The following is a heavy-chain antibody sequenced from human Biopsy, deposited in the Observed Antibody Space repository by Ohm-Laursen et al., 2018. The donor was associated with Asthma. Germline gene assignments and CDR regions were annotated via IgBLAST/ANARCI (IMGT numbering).Heavy chain of an antibody. J-gene: IGHJ3*02. CDR1: GGPYGALA. CDR2: FIPILGTT. V-gene: IGHV1-69*06. D-gene: IGHD2-21*02. CDR3: ARGGAQMRNDAWPTALDI. Sequence: GSSVKVSCKASGGPYGALAISWMRQAPGHGLEWMGGFIPILGTTTHAQQFQGRVTFSADKSTGTVYMELSRLTSEDTAVYFCARGGAQMRNDAWPTALDIWGQGTSVTVFS.